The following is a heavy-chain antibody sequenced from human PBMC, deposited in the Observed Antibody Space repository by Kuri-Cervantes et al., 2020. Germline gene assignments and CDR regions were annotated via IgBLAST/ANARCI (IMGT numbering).Heavy chain of an antibody. CDR2: IWYDGSNK. CDR1: GFTFSSYG. J-gene: IGHJ6*03. Sequence: GESLKISCAASGFTFSSYGMHWVRQAPGKGLEWVAVIWYDGSNKCYADSVKGRFTISRDNSKNTLYLQMNSLRAEDTAVYYCARDADHYYYYYYMDVWGKGTTVTVSS. V-gene: IGHV3-33*01. CDR3: ARDADHYYYYYYMDV.